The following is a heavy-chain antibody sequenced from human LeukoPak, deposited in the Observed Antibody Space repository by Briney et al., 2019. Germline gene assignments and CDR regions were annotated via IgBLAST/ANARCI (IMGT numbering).Heavy chain of an antibody. CDR1: GGSTTSHTSY. CDR2: IYSSGST. Sequence: SETLSLTCSFSGGSTTSHTSYWGWIRQPPGKGLEFIGSIYSSGSTYYKASLKSRVSISIDMSKNQFSLRLTSMTAADTAVYYCARSYYGNTDTNYYMDVWGKGTTVTVSS. J-gene: IGHJ6*03. V-gene: IGHV4-39*07. D-gene: IGHD3-22*01. CDR3: ARSYYGNTDTNYYMDV.